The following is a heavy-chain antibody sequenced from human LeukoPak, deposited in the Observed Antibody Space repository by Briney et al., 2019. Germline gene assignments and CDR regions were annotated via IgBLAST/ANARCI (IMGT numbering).Heavy chain of an antibody. J-gene: IGHJ4*02. CDR3: ARAQMGAPTDY. D-gene: IGHD1-26*01. Sequence: GGSLRLSCAASGFTFSSYAMYWVRQAPGKGLVWVSRISSDGSSTIYADSVKGRFAISRDIAKNTLYLQMNSLRAEDTAVYYCARAQMGAPTDYWGQGTLVTVSS. CDR2: ISSDGSST. CDR1: GFTFSSYA. V-gene: IGHV3-74*01.